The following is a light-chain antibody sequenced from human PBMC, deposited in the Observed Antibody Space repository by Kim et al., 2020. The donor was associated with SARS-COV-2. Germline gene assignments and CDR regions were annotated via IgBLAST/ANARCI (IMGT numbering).Light chain of an antibody. Sequence: HSITISCTGTSSDVVCYTYVSWYQQHPGKAPKLMIYDVSNRPSGVSNRFSGSKSGNTASLTISGLQAEDEADYYCSSYTSSSTFYVFGTGTKVTVL. CDR1: SSDVVCYTY. V-gene: IGLV2-14*03. CDR3: SSYTSSSTFYV. CDR2: DVS. J-gene: IGLJ1*01.